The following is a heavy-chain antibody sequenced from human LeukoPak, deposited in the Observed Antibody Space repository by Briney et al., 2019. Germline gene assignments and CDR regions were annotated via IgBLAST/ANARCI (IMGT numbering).Heavy chain of an antibody. CDR1: GFTVSSNY. CDR2: ICSGGST. V-gene: IGHV3-53*01. D-gene: IGHD2-15*01. J-gene: IGHJ4*02. CDR3: ASDGRAAGLDY. Sequence: GGSLSLSCAASGFTVSSNYMSWVRQAPGKGLEWVSVICSGGSTYYADSVKGRFTISRDNSKNTLYLQMNSLRAEDTAVYYCASDGRAAGLDYWGQGTLVTVSS.